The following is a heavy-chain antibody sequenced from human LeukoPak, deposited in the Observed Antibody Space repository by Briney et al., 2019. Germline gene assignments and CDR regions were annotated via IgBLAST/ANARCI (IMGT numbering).Heavy chain of an antibody. CDR1: GGTFSSYA. J-gene: IGHJ4*02. V-gene: IGHV1-69*01. D-gene: IGHD1-26*01. Sequence: SVKVSCKASGGTFSSYAISWVRQAPGQGLEWMGGIIPIFGTANYAQKFQGRVTITADESTSTAYMELSSLRSEDTAVYYCARRVGAIHGHFDYWGQGTLVTVSS. CDR2: IIPIFGTA. CDR3: ARRVGAIHGHFDY.